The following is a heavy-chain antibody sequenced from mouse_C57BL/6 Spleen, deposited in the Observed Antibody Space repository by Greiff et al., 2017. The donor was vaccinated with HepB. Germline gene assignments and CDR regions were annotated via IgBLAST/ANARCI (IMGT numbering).Heavy chain of an antibody. CDR1: GYTFTDYE. D-gene: IGHD2-4*01. V-gene: IGHV1-15*01. Sequence: QVQLQQSGAELVRPGASVTLSCKASGYTFTDYEMHWVKQTPVHGLEWIGAIVPETGGTAYNQKFKGKAILTADKSSSTSSMELRSLTSEDSAVYYCTDYDREPVAYWGQGTLVTVSA. CDR3: TDYDREPVAY. J-gene: IGHJ3*01. CDR2: IVPETGGT.